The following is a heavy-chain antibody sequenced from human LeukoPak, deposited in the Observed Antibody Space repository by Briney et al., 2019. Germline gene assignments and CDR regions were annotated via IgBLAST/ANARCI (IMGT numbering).Heavy chain of an antibody. CDR1: GFTVDDYA. J-gene: IGHJ4*02. CDR3: AKDMGAVTGGWVDY. D-gene: IGHD6-19*01. Sequence: GGSLRLSCAASGFTVDDYAMHWVRQTPGKGLEWVSVISGDGGSTYYADSGKGRFTISRDNSKNSLYLQMNSLRTEDTALYSCAKDMGAVTGGWVDYWGQGTLVTVSS. CDR2: ISGDGGST. V-gene: IGHV3-43*02.